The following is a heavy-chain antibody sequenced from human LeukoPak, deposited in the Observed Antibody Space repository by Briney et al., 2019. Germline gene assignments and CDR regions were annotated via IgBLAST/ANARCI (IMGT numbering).Heavy chain of an antibody. Sequence: ASVKVSCKASGYIFAAYYMHWVRQAPGQGFEWMGWINLSSGGTNYAQNFQGRVTMTRDTSISTAYMELSRLSSDDTAVYYCAKERGSAGTSFDYWGQGTPVTVSS. CDR3: AKERGSAGTSFDY. V-gene: IGHV1-2*02. CDR2: INLSSGGT. D-gene: IGHD3-10*01. J-gene: IGHJ4*02. CDR1: GYIFAAYY.